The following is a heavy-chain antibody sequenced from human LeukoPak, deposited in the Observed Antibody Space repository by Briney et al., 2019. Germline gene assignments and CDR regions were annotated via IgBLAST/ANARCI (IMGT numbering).Heavy chain of an antibody. CDR2: FHNSGTS. Sequence: ETLSLTCTVSDDSISDYYRGWIRQPPGKGLEWIGYFHNSGTSTYNPSLKSRVTISADTSKNQFSLKLNSLTTADTAVYYCTRGAGWLIDYWGQGVLVTVSS. D-gene: IGHD3-16*01. CDR1: DDSISDYY. CDR3: TRGAGWLIDY. V-gene: IGHV4-59*01. J-gene: IGHJ4*02.